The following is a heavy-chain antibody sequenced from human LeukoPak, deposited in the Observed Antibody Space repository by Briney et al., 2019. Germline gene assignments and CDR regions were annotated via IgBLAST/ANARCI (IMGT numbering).Heavy chain of an antibody. V-gene: IGHV4-34*01. CDR3: ARAAWNGGGGFDP. J-gene: IGHJ5*02. CDR2: VNPGGNT. CDR1: NGSFSGYY. Sequence: SETLSLTCAVYNGSFSGYYWSWIRQSPGNGLEWIGEVNPGGNTNYNPSLRSRVTISLDTSKNHFSLKLRSVTAADTAVYNCARAAWNGGGGFDPCGQGTLVTVSS. D-gene: IGHD2-8*01.